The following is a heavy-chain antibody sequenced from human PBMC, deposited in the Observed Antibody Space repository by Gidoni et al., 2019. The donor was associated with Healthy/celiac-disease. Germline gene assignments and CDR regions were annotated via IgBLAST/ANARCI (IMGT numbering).Heavy chain of an antibody. D-gene: IGHD2-2*01. CDR2: INTNTGNP. Sequence: QVQLVQSGSELKKPGASVTVSCKASGYTFTSYAMNWLRQAPGQGLEWIGCINTNTGNPTYAQGFTGRFVFSLDTSVSLAYLQTSSLKAEDTAVYYCARVRLFGYQLPWEFWFDPWGQGTLVTVSS. CDR1: GYTFTSYA. J-gene: IGHJ5*02. CDR3: ARVRLFGYQLPWEFWFDP. V-gene: IGHV7-4-1*04.